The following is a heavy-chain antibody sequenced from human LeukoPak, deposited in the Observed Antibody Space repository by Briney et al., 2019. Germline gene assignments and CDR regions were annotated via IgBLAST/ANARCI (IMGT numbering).Heavy chain of an antibody. CDR2: MNPNGGNT. CDR3: AISMVAVEYNWFDP. V-gene: IGHV1-8*01. Sequence: ASVKVSCKASGYTFTSYDINWVRQATGQGLEWMGWMNPNGGNTGYAQKFQGRVTMTRNTSISTAYMELSSLRSEDTAVYYCAISMVAVEYNWFDPWGQGTLVTVSS. CDR1: GYTFTSYD. D-gene: IGHD4/OR15-4a*01. J-gene: IGHJ5*02.